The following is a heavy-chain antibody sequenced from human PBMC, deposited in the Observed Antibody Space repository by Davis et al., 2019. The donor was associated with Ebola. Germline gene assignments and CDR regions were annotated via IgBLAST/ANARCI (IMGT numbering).Heavy chain of an antibody. CDR2: IYYSGST. Sequence: MPGGSLRLSCTVSRGSISSSSYYWGWISQPPGKGPEWIGSIYYSGSTYYNPSLKSRVTISVDTSKNQFSLKLSSVTAADTAVYYCTQNGGDYWGQGTLVTVSS. CDR1: RGSISSSSYY. J-gene: IGHJ4*02. D-gene: IGHD3-16*01. V-gene: IGHV4-39*01. CDR3: TQNGGDY.